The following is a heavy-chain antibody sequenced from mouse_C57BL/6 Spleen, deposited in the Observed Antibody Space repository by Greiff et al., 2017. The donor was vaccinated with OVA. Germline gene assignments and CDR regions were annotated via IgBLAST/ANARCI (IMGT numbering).Heavy chain of an antibody. Sequence: VKLQQPGAELVMPGASVKLSCKASGYTFTSYWMHWVKQRPGQGLEWIGEIDPSDSYTNYNQKFKGKSTLTVDKSSSTAYMQLSSLTSEDSAVYYCAVYGSSYADYWGQGTTLTVSS. CDR1: GYTFTSYW. V-gene: IGHV1-69*01. D-gene: IGHD1-1*01. CDR2: IDPSDSYT. CDR3: AVYGSSYADY. J-gene: IGHJ2*01.